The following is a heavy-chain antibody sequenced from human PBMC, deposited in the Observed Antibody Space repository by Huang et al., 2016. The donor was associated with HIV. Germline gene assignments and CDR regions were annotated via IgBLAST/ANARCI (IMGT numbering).Heavy chain of an antibody. J-gene: IGHJ5*02. CDR3: ARVRYSYGSWWLDP. Sequence: QVQLQQWGAGLLKPSETLSLTCAVYGGSRSGNYWNWIRQSPWKGLEWIGEVVPTGGTNYKPSLKSRVTISVDMSKNQFSLKLRSATAADTAVYYCARVRYSYGSWWLDPWGQGTLVTVSS. V-gene: IGHV4-34*12. CDR2: VVPTGGT. CDR1: GGSRSGNY. D-gene: IGHD5-18*01.